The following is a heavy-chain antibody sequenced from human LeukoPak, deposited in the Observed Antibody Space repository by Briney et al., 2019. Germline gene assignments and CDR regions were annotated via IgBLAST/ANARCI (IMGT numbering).Heavy chain of an antibody. J-gene: IGHJ5*02. CDR3: ARDPSIAAGAINWFDP. Sequence: SVKVSCKASGRTFSSYAISWVRQAPGQGLEWMGRILPIFDIANYAQKFQGRVTITADKSTSTAYMELSSLRSEDTAVYYCARDPSIAAGAINWFDPWGQGTLVTVSS. D-gene: IGHD6-13*01. CDR2: ILPIFDIA. CDR1: GRTFSSYA. V-gene: IGHV1-69*04.